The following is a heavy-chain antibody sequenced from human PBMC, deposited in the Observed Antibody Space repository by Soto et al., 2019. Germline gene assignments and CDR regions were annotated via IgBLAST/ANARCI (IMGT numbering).Heavy chain of an antibody. J-gene: IGHJ3*01. Sequence: SETLSLTGNVSGGSISGYYWNWVRQPPGKGLEWIGYMYDSGYTNYNPSLKSRLPISVDTSKSQFSLRLGSVTAEDTAVYSCARRPGYGNAFDVWGRGTVVTVSS. D-gene: IGHD5-12*01. CDR3: ARRPGYGNAFDV. V-gene: IGHV4-59*08. CDR2: MYDSGYT. CDR1: GGSISGYY.